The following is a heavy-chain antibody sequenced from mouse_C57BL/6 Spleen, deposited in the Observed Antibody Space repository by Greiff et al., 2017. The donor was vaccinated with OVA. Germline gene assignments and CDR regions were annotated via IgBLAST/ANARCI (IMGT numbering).Heavy chain of an antibody. CDR3: ARSNWDRSYWYFDV. D-gene: IGHD4-1*01. CDR2: ISYDGSN. J-gene: IGHJ1*03. CDR1: GYSITSGYY. Sequence: EVKLQESGPGLVKPSQSLSLTCSVTGYSITSGYYWNWIRQFPGNKLEWMGYISYDGSNNYNPSLKNRISITRDTSKNQFFLKLDSVTTEDTATDYCARSNWDRSYWYFDVWGTGTTVTVSS. V-gene: IGHV3-6*01.